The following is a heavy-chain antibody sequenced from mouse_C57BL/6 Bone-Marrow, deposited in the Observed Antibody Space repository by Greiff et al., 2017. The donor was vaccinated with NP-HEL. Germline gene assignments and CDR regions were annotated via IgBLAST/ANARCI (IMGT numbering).Heavy chain of an antibody. CDR3: ARHSHYYGSSTGFAY. J-gene: IGHJ3*01. Sequence: EVKLMESGGDLVKPGGSLKLSCAASGFTFSSYGMSWVRQTPDKRLEWVATISSGGSYTYYPDSVKGRFTISRDNAKNTLYLQMSSLKSEDTAMYYCARHSHYYGSSTGFAYWGQGTLVTVSA. V-gene: IGHV5-6*01. CDR1: GFTFSSYG. D-gene: IGHD1-1*01. CDR2: ISSGGSYT.